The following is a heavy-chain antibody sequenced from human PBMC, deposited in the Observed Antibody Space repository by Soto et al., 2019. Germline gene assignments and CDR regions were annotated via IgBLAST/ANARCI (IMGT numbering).Heavy chain of an antibody. J-gene: IGHJ4*02. CDR1: GFTFSDAW. Sequence: GGALRISCAASGFTFSDAWMSWVRQVPGKGLEWVGRIKSKTDGGTTDYAAPVKGRFTISRDDSKNTLYLQMNSLKTEDTAVYYCTTGYYGPAIAYWGQGTLVTVSS. V-gene: IGHV3-15*01. CDR3: TTGYYGPAIAY. CDR2: IKSKTDGGTT. D-gene: IGHD4-17*01.